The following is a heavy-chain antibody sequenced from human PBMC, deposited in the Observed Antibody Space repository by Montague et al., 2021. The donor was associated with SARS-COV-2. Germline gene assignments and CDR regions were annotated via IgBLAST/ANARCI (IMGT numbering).Heavy chain of an antibody. V-gene: IGHV4-31*03. J-gene: IGHJ6*02. Sequence: TLSLTCTVSGGSISSGGYYWSWIRQHPGKGLEWIGYIYYSGSTYYNPSLKSRVTISVDTSKNQFSLKLSSVTAADTAVHYCARGRLTIFGVVTALDVWGQGTTVTVSS. CDR2: IYYSGST. CDR1: GGSISSGGYY. D-gene: IGHD3-3*01. CDR3: ARGRLTIFGVVTALDV.